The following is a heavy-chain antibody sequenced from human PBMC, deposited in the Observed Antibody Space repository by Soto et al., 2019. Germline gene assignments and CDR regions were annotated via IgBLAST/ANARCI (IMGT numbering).Heavy chain of an antibody. Sequence: GGSLRLSCAASGFTFSIYAMSWVRQAPGKGLEWVSAISGSGGSTYYADSVKGRFTISRDNSKNTLYLQMNSLRAEDTAVYYCAKGMYNWNYGDYWGQGTLVTVSS. CDR2: ISGSGGST. D-gene: IGHD1-7*01. CDR1: GFTFSIYA. V-gene: IGHV3-23*01. CDR3: AKGMYNWNYGDY. J-gene: IGHJ4*02.